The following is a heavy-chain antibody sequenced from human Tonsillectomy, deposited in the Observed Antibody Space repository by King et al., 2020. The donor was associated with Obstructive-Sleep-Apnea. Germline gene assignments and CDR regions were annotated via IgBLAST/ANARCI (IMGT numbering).Heavy chain of an antibody. CDR3: TRDYDILTGYYYGAFDI. V-gene: IGHV3-15*01. D-gene: IGHD3-9*01. Sequence: EVQLVESGGGLVKPGGSLRLSCAASGFTVSNAWMSWGRQSPGKGLVWVGRIKNKSDGVTTDYAAPVKGRFTISRVVSKNTLDLQMNSLKTVDTAVYYCTRDYDILTGYYYGAFDIWGQGTMVTVSS. CDR2: IKNKSDGVTT. J-gene: IGHJ3*02. CDR1: GFTVSNAW.